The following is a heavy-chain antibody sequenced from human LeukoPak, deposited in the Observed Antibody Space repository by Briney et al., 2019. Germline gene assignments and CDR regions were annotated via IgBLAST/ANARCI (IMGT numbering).Heavy chain of an antibody. Sequence: SQTLSLTCTVSGGSISSGSYYWSWIRQPAGKGLEWIGRIYTSGSTNYNPSLKSRVTISVDTSKNQFSLKLSSVTAADTAVYYCARDDPQTSTLCYYYYGMDVWGQGTTVTVSS. CDR2: IYTSGST. CDR3: ARDDPQTSTLCYYYYGMDV. V-gene: IGHV4-61*02. CDR1: GGSISSGSYY. D-gene: IGHD2-2*01. J-gene: IGHJ6*02.